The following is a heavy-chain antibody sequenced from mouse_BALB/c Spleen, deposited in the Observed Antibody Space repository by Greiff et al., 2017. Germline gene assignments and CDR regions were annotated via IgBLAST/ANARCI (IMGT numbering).Heavy chain of an antibody. CDR3: ARRDIYYFDY. Sequence: EVKLQESGGGLVKPGGSLKLSCAASGFAFSSYDMSWVRQTPEKRLEWVAYISSGGGSTYYPDTVKGRFTISRDNAKNTLYLQMSSLKSEDTAMYYCARRDIYYFDYWGQGTTLTVSS. V-gene: IGHV5-12-1*01. CDR1: GFAFSSYD. J-gene: IGHJ2*01. D-gene: IGHD3-3*01. CDR2: ISSGGGST.